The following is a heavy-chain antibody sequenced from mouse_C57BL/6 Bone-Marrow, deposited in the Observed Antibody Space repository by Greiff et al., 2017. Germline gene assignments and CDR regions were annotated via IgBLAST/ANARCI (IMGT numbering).Heavy chain of an antibody. D-gene: IGHD2-3*01. V-gene: IGHV5-9-1*02. CDR2: ISSGGDYI. CDR3: TRDGYYVDY. Sequence: EVKVVESGEGLVKPGGSLKLSCAASGFTFSSYAMSWVRQTPEKRLEWVAYISSGGDYISYADTVKGRFTISRDNARNTLYLQMSSLKSEDTAMYYCTRDGYYVDYWGQGTTLTVSS. J-gene: IGHJ2*01. CDR1: GFTFSSYA.